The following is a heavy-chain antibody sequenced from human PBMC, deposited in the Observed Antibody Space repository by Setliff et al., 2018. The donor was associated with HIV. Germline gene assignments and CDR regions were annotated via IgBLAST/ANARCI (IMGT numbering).Heavy chain of an antibody. CDR3: AKDIPGPAINSGRIKNWFDP. CDR2: IHNSGTT. Sequence: LSLTCTVSDASITADTFYWNWLRQPPGKGPEWIGYIHNSGTTHYNPAFESRLIISLDMSNNRFSLNLASVTAADTAVYYCAKDIPGPAINSGRIKNWFDPWGEGTLVTVSS. V-gene: IGHV4-30-4*08. J-gene: IGHJ5*02. D-gene: IGHD6-19*01. CDR1: DASITADTFY.